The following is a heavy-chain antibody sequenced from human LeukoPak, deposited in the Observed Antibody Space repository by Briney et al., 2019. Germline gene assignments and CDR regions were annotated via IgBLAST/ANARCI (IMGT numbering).Heavy chain of an antibody. V-gene: IGHV3-30*18. CDR3: AKDRGGSSWPIDY. CDR1: GFTFSTYD. J-gene: IGHJ4*02. D-gene: IGHD6-13*01. CDR2: ISYDGSNK. Sequence: PGGSLRLSCASSGFTFSTYDMHWVRQAPGKGLEWVAVISYDGSNKYYADSVKGRFTISRDNSKNTLYLQMNSLRAEDTAVYYCAKDRGGSSWPIDYWGQGTLVTVSS.